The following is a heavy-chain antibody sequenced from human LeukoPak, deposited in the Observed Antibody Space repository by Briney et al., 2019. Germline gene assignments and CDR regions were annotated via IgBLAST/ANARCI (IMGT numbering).Heavy chain of an antibody. V-gene: IGHV4-34*01. CDR2: INHSGST. Sequence: SETLSLTCAVYGGSFSGYYWSWTRQPPGKGLEWIGEINHSGSTNYNPSLKSRVTISVDTSKNQFSLKLSSVTAADTAVYYCAREHGSGSLYYYYYYGMDVWGQGTTVTVSS. CDR3: AREHGSGSLYYYYYYGMDV. CDR1: GGSFSGYY. J-gene: IGHJ6*02. D-gene: IGHD3-10*01.